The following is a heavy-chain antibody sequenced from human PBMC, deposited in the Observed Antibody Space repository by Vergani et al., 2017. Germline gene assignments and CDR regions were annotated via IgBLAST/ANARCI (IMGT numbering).Heavy chain of an antibody. D-gene: IGHD5-12*01. J-gene: IGHJ6*03. CDR3: ARWLLRPYYYYMGV. V-gene: IGHV3-33*01. Sequence: QMQLVESGGGVVQPGGSLTLSCAASGFTFSSYGMHWVRQAPGKGLEWVAVIWYAGSNKYYADSVKGRFTISRDNSKNTLFLQMKSLKAEDTAVYYCARWLLRPYYYYMGVWGKGTTVTVSS. CDR1: GFTFSSYG. CDR2: IWYAGSNK.